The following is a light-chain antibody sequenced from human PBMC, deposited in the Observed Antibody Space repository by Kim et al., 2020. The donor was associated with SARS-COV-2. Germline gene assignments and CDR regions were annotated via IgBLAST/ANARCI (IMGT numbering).Light chain of an antibody. J-gene: IGLJ3*02. CDR2: YNS. Sequence: APGKTATITGDGDNIGRKSVHWYQLKPGQAPILVISYNSDRPSGIPERLSGSNAENTATLTISKVESGYEADYYCQVWDSSGVHRVFGGGAQLTVL. CDR1: NIGRKS. V-gene: IGLV3-21*01. CDR3: QVWDSSGVHRV.